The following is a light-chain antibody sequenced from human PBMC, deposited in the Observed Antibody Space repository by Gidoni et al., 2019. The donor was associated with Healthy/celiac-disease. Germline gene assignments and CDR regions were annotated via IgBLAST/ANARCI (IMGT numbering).Light chain of an antibody. CDR2: GAS. V-gene: IGKV3-20*01. Sequence: EIVLTQSPGTLSLSPGESATLSCRASQSVSSSYLAWYQQKPGQAPRLLISGASSRATGIPARFSGSGSGTDFTLTISRLEPEDFAVYYCHQYGSSPLTFGGGTKVEIK. J-gene: IGKJ4*01. CDR3: HQYGSSPLT. CDR1: QSVSSSY.